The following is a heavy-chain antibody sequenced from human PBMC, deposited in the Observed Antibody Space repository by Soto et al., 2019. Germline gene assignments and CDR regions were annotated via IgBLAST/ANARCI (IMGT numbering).Heavy chain of an antibody. Sequence: PSETLSLTCNVSGVSLTGYHCNCIRQPPGKTLEWIGFVYYSGSVSYNPSLKGRASISVDRSKNQFSLRLTSVTAADTAVYYCARRLNLGSFDHWGQGTLVTVSS. CDR3: ARRLNLGSFDH. CDR2: VYYSGSV. V-gene: IGHV4-59*01. J-gene: IGHJ5*02. CDR1: GVSLTGYH. D-gene: IGHD3-10*01.